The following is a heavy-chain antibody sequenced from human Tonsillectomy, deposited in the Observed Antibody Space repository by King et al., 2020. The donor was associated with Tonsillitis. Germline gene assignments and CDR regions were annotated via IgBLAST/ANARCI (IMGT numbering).Heavy chain of an antibody. J-gene: IGHJ3*02. D-gene: IGHD1/OR15-1a*01. CDR2: IKSDGSSP. CDR1: GFTFSIYW. V-gene: IGHV3-74*01. CDR3: TRVRTVGFDAFDI. Sequence: VQLVESGGGLVQPGGSLRLSCAASGFTFSIYWMHWVRQAPGKGLVWVSRIKSDGSSPSYADSVKGRFTISRDNAKNTLYLQMNSLRAEDTAVYFCTRVRTVGFDAFDIWGQGTMVTVSS.